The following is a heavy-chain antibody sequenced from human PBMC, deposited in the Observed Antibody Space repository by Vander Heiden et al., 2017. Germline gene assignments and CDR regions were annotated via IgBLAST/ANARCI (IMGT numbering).Heavy chain of an antibody. D-gene: IGHD6-19*01. CDR1: GFTFRSND. CDR2: INTAGGA. V-gene: IGHV3-13*01. Sequence: EAQLEDSGGGCVPPGVSLRLSCAASGFTFRSNDMHWVRQCIGQGLEWVSGINTAGGADYLGSVKGRFTVSREDAKNSVFLQMNSHRAEDTAVYYCAREIAVAGHWYFDLWGRGTLVTVSS. J-gene: IGHJ2*01. CDR3: AREIAVAGHWYFDL.